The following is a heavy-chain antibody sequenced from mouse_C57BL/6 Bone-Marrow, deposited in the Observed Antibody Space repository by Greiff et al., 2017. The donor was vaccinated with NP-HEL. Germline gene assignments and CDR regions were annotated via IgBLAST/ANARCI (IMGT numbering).Heavy chain of an antibody. CDR1: GFTFSSYA. J-gene: IGHJ3*01. CDR3: TRDTPTGFAY. D-gene: IGHD5-1-1*01. V-gene: IGHV5-9-1*02. Sequence: EVMLVESGDGLVKPGGSLKLSCAASGFTFSSYAMSWVRQTPEKRLEWVAYISSGGDYIYYADTVKGRFTISRDNARNTLYLQMSSLKSEDTAMYYCTRDTPTGFAYWGQGTLVTVSA. CDR2: ISSGGDYI.